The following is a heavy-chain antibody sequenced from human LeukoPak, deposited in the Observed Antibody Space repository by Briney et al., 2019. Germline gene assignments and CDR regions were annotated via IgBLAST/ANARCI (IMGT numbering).Heavy chain of an antibody. CDR1: GFTFSNFA. Sequence: GGSLRLSCAASGFTFSNFAMTWVRQAPGKGLEWVSSIVGSSSTYYADSLKGRFTISRDNSKNTLYLQMNGLRAEDTAVYYCAKRITVVARDAFDFWGQGTMVTVSA. D-gene: IGHD1-14*01. CDR3: AKRITVVARDAFDF. J-gene: IGHJ3*01. CDR2: IVGSSST. V-gene: IGHV3-23*01.